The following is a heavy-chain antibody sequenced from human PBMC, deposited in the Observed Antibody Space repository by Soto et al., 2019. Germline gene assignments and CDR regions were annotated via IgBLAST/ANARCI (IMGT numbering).Heavy chain of an antibody. D-gene: IGHD3-10*01. CDR2: INPSGGST. J-gene: IGHJ4*02. Sequence: QVQLVQSGAEVKKPGASVKVSCKASGYTFTSYYMHWVRQAPGQGLEWMGIINPSGGSTSYAQKFQCRVTMTRDTSTSTVYMELSSLRSEDTDVYYCARDQGGPSDGSGSYYTGVDYWGQGTLVTVSS. CDR3: ARDQGGPSDGSGSYYTGVDY. CDR1: GYTFTSYY. V-gene: IGHV1-46*01.